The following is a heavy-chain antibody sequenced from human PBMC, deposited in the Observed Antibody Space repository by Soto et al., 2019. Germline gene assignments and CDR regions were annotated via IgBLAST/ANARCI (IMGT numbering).Heavy chain of an antibody. V-gene: IGHV3-48*02. Sequence: XESLRLSFAASGFTFSSYSMNWVRQAPGKGLEWVSYISSSSSTIYYADSVKGRFTISRDNAKNSLYLQMNSLRDEDTAVYYCERDLPIVGATYYGMEVWGQGTTVTVS. D-gene: IGHD1-26*01. CDR1: GFTFSSYS. CDR3: ERDLPIVGATYYGMEV. J-gene: IGHJ6*02. CDR2: ISSSSSTI.